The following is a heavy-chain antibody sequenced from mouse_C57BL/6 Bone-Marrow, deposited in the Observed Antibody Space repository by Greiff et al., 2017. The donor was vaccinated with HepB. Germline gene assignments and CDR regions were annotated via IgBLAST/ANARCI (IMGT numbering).Heavy chain of an antibody. CDR2: IYPGDGDT. D-gene: IGHD2-1*01. V-gene: IGHV1-82*01. Sequence: QVQLQQSGPELVKPGASVKISCKASGYAFSSSWMNWVKQRPGKGLEWIGRIYPGDGDTNYNGKFKGKATLTADKSSSTAYMQLSSLTSEDSAVYFCARGGYGNYHDWGQGTTLTVSS. CDR3: ARGGYGNYHD. CDR1: GYAFSSSW. J-gene: IGHJ2*01.